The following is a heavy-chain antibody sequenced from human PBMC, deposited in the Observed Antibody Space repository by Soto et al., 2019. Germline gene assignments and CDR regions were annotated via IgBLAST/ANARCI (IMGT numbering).Heavy chain of an antibody. CDR3: AKDRGIIVKAGDAFDV. J-gene: IGHJ3*01. CDR2: ISDGGDRT. CDR1: GFTLSMSA. Sequence: EVQLMESGGGLVQPGGSLRLSCASSGFTLSMSAVNWVRQAPGKGLEWVSYISDGGDRTYYADSVKGRFTISRDRSKNKVSLQMDSLRAEDTAVYYCAKDRGIIVKAGDAFDVWGQGTKVTVSS. V-gene: IGHV3-23*01. D-gene: IGHD3-16*02.